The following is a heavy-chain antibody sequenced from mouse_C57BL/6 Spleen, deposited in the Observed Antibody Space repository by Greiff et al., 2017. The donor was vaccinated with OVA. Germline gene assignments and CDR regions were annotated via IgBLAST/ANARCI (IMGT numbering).Heavy chain of an antibody. J-gene: IGHJ2*01. CDR3: ARDTTVGDY. Sequence: VQLQQPGAELVRPGTSVKLSCKASGYTFTSYWMHWVKQRPGQGLEWIGVIDPSDSYTNYNQKFKGKATLTVDTSSSTAYMQLSSLTSEDSAVYYCARDTTVGDYWGQGTTLTVSS. CDR1: GYTFTSYW. CDR2: IDPSDSYT. D-gene: IGHD1-1*01. V-gene: IGHV1-59*01.